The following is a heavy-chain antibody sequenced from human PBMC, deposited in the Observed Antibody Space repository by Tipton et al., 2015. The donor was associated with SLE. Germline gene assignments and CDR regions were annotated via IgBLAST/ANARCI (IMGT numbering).Heavy chain of an antibody. CDR1: GFTFSSYG. CDR2: IWYDGSNK. Sequence: SGFTFSSYGMHWVRQAPGKGLEWVAVIWYDGSNKYYADSVKGRFTISRDNSKNTLYLQMNSLRAEDTAVYYCASDYYGSGSYYPFGYWGQGTLVTVSS. D-gene: IGHD3-10*01. CDR3: ASDYYGSGSYYPFGY. J-gene: IGHJ4*02. V-gene: IGHV3-33*01.